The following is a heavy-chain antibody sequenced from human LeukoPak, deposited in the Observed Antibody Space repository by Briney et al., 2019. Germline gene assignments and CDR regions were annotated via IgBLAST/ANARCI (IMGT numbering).Heavy chain of an antibody. CDR2: IYYNGNT. CDR1: DGSINSYY. J-gene: IGHJ6*02. D-gene: IGHD1-26*01. V-gene: IGHV4-59*01. Sequence: SETLSLTCSVSDGSINSYYWNWIRRPPGKGLEWIGYIYYNGNTNYSPSLKSRVTMSVDTSKNLFSLKVSSVTAADTAVYYCARGWSNYYGMDVWGQGTTVTVSS. CDR3: ARGWSNYYGMDV.